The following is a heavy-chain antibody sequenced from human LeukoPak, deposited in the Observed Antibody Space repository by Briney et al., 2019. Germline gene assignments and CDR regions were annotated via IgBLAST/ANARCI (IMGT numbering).Heavy chain of an antibody. CDR1: GYTFTSYD. J-gene: IGHJ6*02. Sequence: ASVKVSCKASGYTFTSYDINWVRQATGQGLEWMGWMNPNSGNTGYAQKFQGRVTMTRNTSISTAYMELSSLRSEDTAVYYCARGLGSSWYWDSYYYGMDVWGQGTTVTVSS. CDR2: MNPNSGNT. D-gene: IGHD6-13*01. CDR3: ARGLGSSWYWDSYYYGMDV. V-gene: IGHV1-8*01.